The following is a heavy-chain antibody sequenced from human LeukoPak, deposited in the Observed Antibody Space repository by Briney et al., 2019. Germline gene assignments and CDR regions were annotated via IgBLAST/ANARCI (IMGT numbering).Heavy chain of an antibody. CDR3: ARAILYYDSSGARVGAFDI. V-gene: IGHV3-48*03. CDR1: GFTFSSYE. J-gene: IGHJ3*02. D-gene: IGHD3-22*01. CDR2: ISSSGSTI. Sequence: PGGSLRLSCAASGFTFSSYEMNWVRQAPGKGLEWVSYISSSGSTIYYADSVKGRFTISRDNAKNSLYLQMNSLRAEDTAVYYCARAILYYDSSGARVGAFDIRGQGTMVTVSS.